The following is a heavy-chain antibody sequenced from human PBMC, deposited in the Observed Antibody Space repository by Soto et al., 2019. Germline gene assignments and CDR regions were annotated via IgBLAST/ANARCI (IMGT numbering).Heavy chain of an antibody. Sequence: EVQLLESGGDLVQPGGSLRLSCAASGFTFTSYARSWIRKAPGKGLEWVSAITGGGDKTYYANSVKCRFPISRDNSKNTLYLQMNSLRAEDAAFYYCTQDGGSRDWLTVNWGQGTLVTVSS. V-gene: IGHV3-23*01. CDR2: ITGGGDKT. CDR1: GFTFTSYA. D-gene: IGHD3-9*01. J-gene: IGHJ4*02. CDR3: TQDGGSRDWLTVN.